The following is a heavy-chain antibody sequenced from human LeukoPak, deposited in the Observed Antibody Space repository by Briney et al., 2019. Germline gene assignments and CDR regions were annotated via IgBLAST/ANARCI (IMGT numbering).Heavy chain of an antibody. CDR2: INHSGST. CDR1: GGSFSGYY. CDR3: ARDQGWGVAYGMDV. Sequence: SETLSLTCAVYGGSFSGYYWSWIRQPPGKGLEWIGEINHSGSTNYNPSLKSRVTISVDTSKNQFSLKLTSVTAADTAVYYCARDQGWGVAYGMDVWGKGTTVTVSS. D-gene: IGHD3-16*01. J-gene: IGHJ6*04. V-gene: IGHV4-34*01.